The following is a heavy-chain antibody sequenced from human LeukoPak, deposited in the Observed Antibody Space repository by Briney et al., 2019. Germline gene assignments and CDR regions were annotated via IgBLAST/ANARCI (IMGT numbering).Heavy chain of an antibody. CDR3: ARLGYCSSTSCYTGPNFDY. J-gene: IGHJ4*02. V-gene: IGHV4-59*01. CDR2: IYYSGST. CDR1: GGSISSYY. Sequence: SETLSLTCTVSGGSISSYYWSWIRQPPGKGLEWIGYIYYSGSTNYNPSLKSRVTISVDTSKNQFSLKLSSVTAADTAVYYCARLGYCSSTSCYTGPNFDYWGQRTLVIVSS. D-gene: IGHD2-2*02.